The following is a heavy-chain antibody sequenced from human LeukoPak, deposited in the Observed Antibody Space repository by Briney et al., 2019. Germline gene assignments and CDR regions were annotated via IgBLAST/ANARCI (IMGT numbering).Heavy chain of an antibody. CDR3: AKPGDGCSGGSCYYFDY. D-gene: IGHD2-15*01. Sequence: GGSLRLSCAASGFTFSSYAMSWARQAPGKGLGWVSGISGSGGNTYYADSVKGRFTISRDISKNTRYLQMNSLRGEDTAVYYCAKPGDGCSGGSCYYFDYWGQGTLVTVSS. J-gene: IGHJ4*02. V-gene: IGHV3-23*01. CDR2: ISGSGGNT. CDR1: GFTFSSYA.